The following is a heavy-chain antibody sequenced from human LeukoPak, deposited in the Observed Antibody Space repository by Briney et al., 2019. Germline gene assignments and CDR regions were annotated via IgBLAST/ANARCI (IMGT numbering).Heavy chain of an antibody. CDR1: GFTFDDYA. D-gene: IGHD3-10*01. V-gene: IGHV3-9*01. CDR2: ISWNSGGI. J-gene: IGHJ4*02. Sequence: GRTLRLSCAASGFTFDDYAMHWVRQAPGEGLEWVSGISWNSGGIGYTDSVKGRVTISRDNAQNSLYLQMNSLRAEHTALYYCAKGRITMVRANFDYWGQGTLVTVSS. CDR3: AKGRITMVRANFDY.